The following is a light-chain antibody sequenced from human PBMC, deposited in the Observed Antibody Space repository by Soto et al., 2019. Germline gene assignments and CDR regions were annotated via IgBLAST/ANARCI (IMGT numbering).Light chain of an antibody. CDR2: EVG. Sequence: QSALTQPASVSGSPGQSITISCTGTSSDVGSYNYVSWDQHHPGKAPKVMIYEVGNRPSGVSNRFSGSKSGNTASLTISGLQAEDEADYYCMSYTTSSTLVFGGGTKLTVL. J-gene: IGLJ2*01. V-gene: IGLV2-14*01. CDR1: SSDVGSYNY. CDR3: MSYTTSSTLV.